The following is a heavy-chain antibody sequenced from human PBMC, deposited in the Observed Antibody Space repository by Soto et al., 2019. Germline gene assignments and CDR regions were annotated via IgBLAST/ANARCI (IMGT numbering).Heavy chain of an antibody. V-gene: IGHV1-18*01. Sequence: ASVKVSCKTSGYMFTKFAISWVRQAPGQGLEWMGWISTYYGNTNFAQKLRGRVTMTTDTSANTVYMELRSLTSDDTAMYYCARDPASRYYYESSGYYDHWGQGTQVTVS. CDR2: ISTYYGNT. CDR3: ARDPASRYYYESSGYYDH. D-gene: IGHD3-22*01. CDR1: GYMFTKFA. J-gene: IGHJ5*02.